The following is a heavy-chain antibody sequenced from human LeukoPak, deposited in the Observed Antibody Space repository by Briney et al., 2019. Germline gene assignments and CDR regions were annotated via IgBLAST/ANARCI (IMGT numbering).Heavy chain of an antibody. CDR1: GYTFTSYD. V-gene: IGHV1-8*01. CDR3: ARVHPGIQLWPRIDY. D-gene: IGHD5-18*01. J-gene: IGHJ4*02. Sequence: ASVKVSCKASGYTFTSYDINWVRQATGQGLEWMGWTNPNSGNTGYAQKFQGRVTMTRNTSISTAYMELSSLRSEDTAVYYCARVHPGIQLWPRIDYWGQGTLVTASS. CDR2: TNPNSGNT.